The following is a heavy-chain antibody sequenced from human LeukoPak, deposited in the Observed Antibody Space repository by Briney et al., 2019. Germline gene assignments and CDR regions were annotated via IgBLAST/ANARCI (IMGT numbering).Heavy chain of an antibody. CDR3: ARDVYYYDRSGYHLEAFDI. CDR1: GYSFTSYG. D-gene: IGHD3-22*01. CDR2: ISAYNGNT. J-gene: IGHJ3*02. Sequence: ASVKVSCKASGYSFTSYGIGWVRQAPGQGLEWMGWISAYNGNTNYAQELQGRVTMTTDTSTSTAYMELRSLRSDDTAVYYCARDVYYYDRSGYHLEAFDIWGQGTMVTVSS. V-gene: IGHV1-18*04.